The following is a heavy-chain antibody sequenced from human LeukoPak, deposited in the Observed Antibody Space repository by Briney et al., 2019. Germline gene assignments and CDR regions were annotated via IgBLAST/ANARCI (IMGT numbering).Heavy chain of an antibody. CDR2: IYTSGST. CDR1: GGSISSGSYY. V-gene: IGHV4-61*02. J-gene: IGHJ5*02. CDR3: ARVPTQRYCSSTSCYYWFDP. Sequence: SETLSLTCTVSGGSISSGSYYWSWIRQPAGKGLEWIGRIYTSGSTNYNPSLKSRVTISVDTSKNQFSLKLSSVTAADTAVYYCARVPTQRYCSSTSCYYWFDPWGQGTLVTVSS. D-gene: IGHD2-2*01.